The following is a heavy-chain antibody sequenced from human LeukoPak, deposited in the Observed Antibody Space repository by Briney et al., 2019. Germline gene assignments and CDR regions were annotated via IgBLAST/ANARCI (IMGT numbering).Heavy chain of an antibody. CDR1: GFTFPNYH. Sequence: PGGSLRLSCAASGFTFPNYHMTWIRQAPGRGLESLSYISGNALNVNYADSVKGRFTISRDNTKNSLFLQMSSLRVEDAAVYYCARLARGGYYYYVDVWGEGTTIGVTS. V-gene: IGHV3-11*01. CDR2: ISGNALNV. CDR3: ARLARGGYYYYVDV. J-gene: IGHJ6*03. D-gene: IGHD3-10*01.